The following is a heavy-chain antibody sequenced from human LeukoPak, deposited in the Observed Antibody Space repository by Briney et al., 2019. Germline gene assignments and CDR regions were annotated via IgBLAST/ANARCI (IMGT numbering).Heavy chain of an antibody. Sequence: GGSLRLSCAASGFTVSSNYMSWVRQAPGNGLEWVSIIYSGGNTYCADSVKGRFTISRDNSKNTLYLQMNSLRAEDTAVYYCARVAQVQYHFDFWGQGTLVTVSS. CDR3: ARVAQVQYHFDF. V-gene: IGHV3-66*01. CDR1: GFTVSSNY. CDR2: IYSGGNT. J-gene: IGHJ4*02. D-gene: IGHD2-2*01.